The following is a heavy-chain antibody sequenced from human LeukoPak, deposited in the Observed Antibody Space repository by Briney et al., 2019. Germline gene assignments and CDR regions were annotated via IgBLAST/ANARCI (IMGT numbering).Heavy chain of an antibody. Sequence: PSETLSLTRTVSGGSISSSGYYWGWIRQPPGKGLEWIGSIYYSGSTYYNPSLKSRVTISVDTSKNQFSLKLSSVTAADTAVYYCAILSVGYSYEYYFDYWGQGTLVTVSS. CDR3: AILSVGYSYEYYFDY. CDR2: IYYSGST. CDR1: GGSISSSGYY. D-gene: IGHD5-18*01. V-gene: IGHV4-39*07. J-gene: IGHJ4*02.